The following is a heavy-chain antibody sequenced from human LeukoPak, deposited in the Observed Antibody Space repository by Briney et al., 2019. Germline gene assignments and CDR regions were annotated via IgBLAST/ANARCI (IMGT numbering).Heavy chain of an antibody. J-gene: IGHJ4*02. CDR1: GYTFTSYA. CDR2: INTNTGNP. V-gene: IGHV7-4-1*02. Sequence: ASVKVSCKASGYTFTSYAMNWVRQAPGQGLEWMGWINTNTGNPTYAQGFTGWFVFSLDTSVSTAYLQISSLKAEDTAVYYCARGGYCSSTSCLHDYWGQGTLVTVSS. D-gene: IGHD2-2*01. CDR3: ARGGYCSSTSCLHDY.